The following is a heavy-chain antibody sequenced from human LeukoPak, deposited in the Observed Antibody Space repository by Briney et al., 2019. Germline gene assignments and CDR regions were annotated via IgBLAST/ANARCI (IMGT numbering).Heavy chain of an antibody. CDR1: GYTFTSYY. Sequence: GASVKVSCKASGYTFTSYYMHWVRQAPGQGLEWMGIINPSGGSTSYAQKFQGRVTMTRDMSTSTVYMELSSLRSEDTAVYYCARCRSGDCLRSWFDPWGQGTLVTVSS. CDR2: INPSGGST. D-gene: IGHD2-21*02. CDR3: ARCRSGDCLRSWFDP. J-gene: IGHJ5*02. V-gene: IGHV1-46*01.